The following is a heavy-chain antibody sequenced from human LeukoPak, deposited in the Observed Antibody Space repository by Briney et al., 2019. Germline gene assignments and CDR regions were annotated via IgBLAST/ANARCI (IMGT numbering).Heavy chain of an antibody. CDR2: IYWDDDK. V-gene: IGHV2-5*02. D-gene: IGHD6-19*01. Sequence: SGPTLVKPTQTLTLTCTFSGFSLSTRGVGVGWIRQPPGKALEWLALIYWDDDKRYSPSLKSRLTITKDTSKNQVVLTMTNMDPVDTATYYCAHIPQLSSGWYSFDYWGQGTLVTVSP. J-gene: IGHJ4*02. CDR1: GFSLSTRGVG. CDR3: AHIPQLSSGWYSFDY.